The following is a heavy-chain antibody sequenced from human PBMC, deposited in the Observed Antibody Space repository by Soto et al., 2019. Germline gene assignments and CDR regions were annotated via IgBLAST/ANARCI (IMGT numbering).Heavy chain of an antibody. Sequence: GGSLRLSCTASGFTFGDYAMSWVRQAPGKGLEWVGFIRSKAYGGTTEYAASVKGRFTISRDDSKSIAYLQMNSLKTEDTAVYYCTSGSYDSSGPYAFDIWVQGTIVTVSS. V-gene: IGHV3-49*04. CDR1: GFTFGDYA. CDR2: IRSKAYGGTT. D-gene: IGHD3-22*01. CDR3: TSGSYDSSGPYAFDI. J-gene: IGHJ3*02.